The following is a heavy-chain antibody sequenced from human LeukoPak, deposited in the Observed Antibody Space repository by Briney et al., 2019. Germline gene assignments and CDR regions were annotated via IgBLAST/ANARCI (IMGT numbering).Heavy chain of an antibody. Sequence: SETLSLSCIVSGDSISSSVSYWGWIRQPPGKGLEWIGSIDYSGSTYYNPSLKSRVTISVDTSKNQFSLKLRSVTATDTAVYYCGRAKPDLGAHYDSRGYYFDYWGQETLVTVSS. V-gene: IGHV4-39*01. CDR2: IDYSGST. CDR1: GDSISSSVSY. D-gene: IGHD3-22*01. J-gene: IGHJ4*02. CDR3: GRAKPDLGAHYDSRGYYFDY.